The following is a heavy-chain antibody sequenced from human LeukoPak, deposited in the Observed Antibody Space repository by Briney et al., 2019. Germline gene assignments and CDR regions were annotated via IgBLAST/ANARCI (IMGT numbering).Heavy chain of an antibody. Sequence: ASVKVSCKASGYTFTSYYMHWVRQAPGQGLEWMGWINPKSGGTNSAQRSQGRVTMTRDTSISTAYMELSRLRSDDTAVYYCARRTTYFGWRPSESPSCFDYWDQGTLVTVSS. CDR2: INPKSGGT. D-gene: IGHD3-9*01. CDR3: ARRTTYFGWRPSESPSCFDY. V-gene: IGHV1-2*02. J-gene: IGHJ4*02. CDR1: GYTFTSYY.